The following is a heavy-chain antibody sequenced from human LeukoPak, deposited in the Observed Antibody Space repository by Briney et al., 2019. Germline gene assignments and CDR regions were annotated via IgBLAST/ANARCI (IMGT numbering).Heavy chain of an antibody. V-gene: IGHV4-59*01. J-gene: IGHJ4*02. CDR3: ARDEGSSYPFDY. Sequence: PSETLSLTCSVSGDSISGFYWSWIRQPPGKGLEWIGYIYYSGNAKYNPSLRSRVSISVDTSENQFALKLESMTAADTAVYFCARDEGSSYPFDYWGQGTLVTVSS. D-gene: IGHD2-2*01. CDR1: GDSISGFY. CDR2: IYYSGNA.